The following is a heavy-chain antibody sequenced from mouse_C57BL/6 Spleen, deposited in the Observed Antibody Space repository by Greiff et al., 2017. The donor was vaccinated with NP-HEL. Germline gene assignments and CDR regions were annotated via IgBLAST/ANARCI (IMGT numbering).Heavy chain of an antibody. J-gene: IGHJ2*01. CDR1: GYTFTSYW. CDR2: IDPSDSYT. Sequence: VQLQQPGAELVRPGTSVKLSCKASGYTFTSYWMHWVKQRPGQGLEWIGVIDPSDSYTNYNQKFKGKATLTVDTSSSTAYMQLSSLTSEDSAVYYCARSMIRYYFDYWGQGTTLTVSS. CDR3: ARSMIRYYFDY. D-gene: IGHD2-4*01. V-gene: IGHV1-59*01.